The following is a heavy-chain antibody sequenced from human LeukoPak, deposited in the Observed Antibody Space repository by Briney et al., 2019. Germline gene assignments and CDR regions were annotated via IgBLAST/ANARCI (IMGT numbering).Heavy chain of an antibody. Sequence: GESLKISCKGSGYSFTDYWIAWVRQMPGKGLEWMAIIYPGDSDTRYSPSFQGQVTISADKSISTAYLQWSSLKASDTAMYYCARIIAAHHYYYYMDVWGKGTTVTVSS. J-gene: IGHJ6*03. D-gene: IGHD6-6*01. CDR3: ARIIAAHHYYYYMDV. CDR2: IYPGDSDT. CDR1: GYSFTDYW. V-gene: IGHV5-51*01.